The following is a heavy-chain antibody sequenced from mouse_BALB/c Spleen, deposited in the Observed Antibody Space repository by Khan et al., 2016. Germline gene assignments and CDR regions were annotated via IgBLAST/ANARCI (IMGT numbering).Heavy chain of an antibody. J-gene: IGHJ2*01. CDR2: IDPYDSET. CDR3: ARGSKVFDY. Sequence: QVQLQQPGAELVRPGASVKLSCKASGHPFTTYWMNWFKQRPEQGLEWIGRIDPYDSETHYDQKFKDKAILTVDKSSSPAYMQLSSLTSEHSAVYYCARGSKVFDYWGQGTTLTVSS. CDR1: GHPFTTYW. V-gene: IGHV1-52*01.